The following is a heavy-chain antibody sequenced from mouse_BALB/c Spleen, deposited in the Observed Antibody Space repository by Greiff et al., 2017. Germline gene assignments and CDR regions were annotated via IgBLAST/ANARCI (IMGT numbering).Heavy chain of an antibody. CDR1: GSTFTSYT. V-gene: IGHV1-4*01. J-gene: IGHJ3*01. CDR3: ARFYDDYAWGAY. Sequence: QVQLQQSGAALARPGASVKMSCKASGSTFTSYTMHWVKQRPGQGLEWIGYINPSSGYTNYNQKFKDKATLTADKSSSTAYRQLSSLTSEDSAVYYCARFYDDYAWGAYGGQGTLVTGSA. CDR2: INPSSGYT. D-gene: IGHD2-4*01.